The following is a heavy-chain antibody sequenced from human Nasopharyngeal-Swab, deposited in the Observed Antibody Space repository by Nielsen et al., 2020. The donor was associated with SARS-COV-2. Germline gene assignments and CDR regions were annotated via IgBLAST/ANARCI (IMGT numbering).Heavy chain of an antibody. CDR3: AREGGYSYGWSTYYYYGMDV. J-gene: IGHJ6*02. CDR1: GFTVSSNY. D-gene: IGHD5-18*01. CDR2: IYSGGST. Sequence: GESLKISCAASGFTVSSNYMSWVRQAPGKGPEWVSVIYSGGSTYYADSVKGRFTISRDNSKNTLYLQMNSLRAEDTAVYYCAREGGYSYGWSTYYYYGMDVWGQGTTVTVSS. V-gene: IGHV3-53*01.